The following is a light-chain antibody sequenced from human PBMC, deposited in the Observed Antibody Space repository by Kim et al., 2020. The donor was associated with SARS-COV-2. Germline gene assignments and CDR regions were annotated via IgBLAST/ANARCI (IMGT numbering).Light chain of an antibody. J-gene: IGKJ4*01. Sequence: EIVLTQSPATLSLSPGERATLSCRASQSVSSYLAWYQQKPGQAPRLLIYDASNRATGIPARFSGSGSGTDFTLTIGSLEPEDFAVYYCQQRGNWPLPFGGGTKVDIK. CDR3: QQRGNWPLP. V-gene: IGKV3-11*01. CDR1: QSVSSY. CDR2: DAS.